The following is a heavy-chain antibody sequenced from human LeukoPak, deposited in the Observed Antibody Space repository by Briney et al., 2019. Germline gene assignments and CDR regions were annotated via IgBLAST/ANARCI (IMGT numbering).Heavy chain of an antibody. D-gene: IGHD6-19*01. Sequence: GASVTVPFTASGYTFTVYYMHWVRQAPGQGLEWMGWINPNSGGTNYAQKFQGRVTMTRDTSISTAYMELSRLRSDDTAVYYCARDTSSGWYYDYWGQGTLVTVSS. CDR1: GYTFTVYY. V-gene: IGHV1-2*02. J-gene: IGHJ4*02. CDR2: INPNSGGT. CDR3: ARDTSSGWYYDY.